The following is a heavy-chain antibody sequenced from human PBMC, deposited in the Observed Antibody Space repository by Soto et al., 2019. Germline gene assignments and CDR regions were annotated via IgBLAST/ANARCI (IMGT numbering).Heavy chain of an antibody. J-gene: IGHJ4*02. CDR1: GGSFSGYY. D-gene: IGHD3-3*01. V-gene: IGHV4-34*01. CDR3: ARGRPDTYYDFWSGYCPFDY. CDR2: INHSGST. Sequence: SETLSLTCAVYGGSFSGYYWSWIRQPPGQGLEWIGEINHSGSTNYNPSLKSRVTISVDTSKNQFSLKLSSVTAADTAVYYCARGRPDTYYDFWSGYCPFDYWGQGTLVTVSS.